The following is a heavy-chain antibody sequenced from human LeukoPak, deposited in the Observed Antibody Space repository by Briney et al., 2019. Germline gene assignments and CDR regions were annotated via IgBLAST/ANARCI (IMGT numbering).Heavy chain of an antibody. Sequence: ASVKVSCKASGYTFTTYDINWVRQATGQGLEWMGWTNPNNGNTGYAQKFQGRVTMTRDTSISTAYMELSSLTSEDTAVYCCARKIGAFGVWGQGTTVTVSS. J-gene: IGHJ6*02. D-gene: IGHD3-3*01. CDR1: GYTFTTYD. CDR3: ARKIGAFGV. CDR2: TNPNNGNT. V-gene: IGHV1-8*01.